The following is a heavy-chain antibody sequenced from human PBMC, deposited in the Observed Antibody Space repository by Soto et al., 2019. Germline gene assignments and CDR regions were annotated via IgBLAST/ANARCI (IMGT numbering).Heavy chain of an antibody. CDR2: IHYGGTT. CDR1: GGSISSSLYY. Sequence: QLQLQESGPGLVKPSETLSLTCTVSGGSISSSLYYWGWIRQPPGKGLEWIGRIHYGGTTYYNPSLKSRVTISVDTSKKQFSLKLSSVTAADTAVYYCARYKDDYKPAFDYWGQGTLVTVSS. D-gene: IGHD4-4*01. CDR3: ARYKDDYKPAFDY. V-gene: IGHV4-39*01. J-gene: IGHJ4*02.